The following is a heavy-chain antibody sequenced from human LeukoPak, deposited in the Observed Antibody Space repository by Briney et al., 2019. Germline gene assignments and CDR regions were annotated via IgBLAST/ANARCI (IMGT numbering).Heavy chain of an antibody. CDR1: GGSISRSSYY. CDR2: FYYNGNT. J-gene: IGHJ3*02. Sequence: PSETLSLTCTVSGGSISRSSYYWGWVRQPPGKGLEWIGSFYYNGNTYYNPSLKSRVSISVDTSKNQFSLKLTSVTAADTAVYYCARKYNWNLGAFDIWGQGTMVTVSS. V-gene: IGHV4-39*07. CDR3: ARKYNWNLGAFDI. D-gene: IGHD1-7*01.